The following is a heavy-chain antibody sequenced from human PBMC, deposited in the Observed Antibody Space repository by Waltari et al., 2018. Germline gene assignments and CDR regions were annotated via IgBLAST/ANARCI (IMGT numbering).Heavy chain of an antibody. CDR1: GFGFSNAW. Sequence: EVQLVVSGGGLVQPGASLRLSCAASGFGFSNAWMDWVRRAPGKGLEWVANINHDGSEISYVDSVKGRVTISRDNAKSSLYLQMNSLRAEDTAIYYCSWSLDYLGHGTLVTVSS. J-gene: IGHJ4*01. V-gene: IGHV3-7*01. CDR2: INHDGSEI. CDR3: SWSLDY.